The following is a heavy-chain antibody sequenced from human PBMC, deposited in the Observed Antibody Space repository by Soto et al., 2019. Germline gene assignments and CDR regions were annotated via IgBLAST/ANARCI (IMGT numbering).Heavy chain of an antibody. Sequence: QVQLQQSGPGLVKPSQTLSLTCDISGDSVSSNSAAWNWFRQSPARGLEWLGRTYYRSKWYSDYAPSVKSRINVNSDVSKNQFSLELYSVTPEDTAVYYCARDGGSNDWSSLFYWGQGTLVTVSS. CDR3: ARDGGSNDWSSLFY. CDR1: GDSVSSNSAA. J-gene: IGHJ4*02. CDR2: TYYRSKWYS. V-gene: IGHV6-1*01. D-gene: IGHD3-9*01.